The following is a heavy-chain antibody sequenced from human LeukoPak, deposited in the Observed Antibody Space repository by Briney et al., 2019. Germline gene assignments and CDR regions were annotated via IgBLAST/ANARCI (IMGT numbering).Heavy chain of an antibody. CDR3: ATAPYDSRGIFDY. J-gene: IGHJ4*02. CDR1: GFTFDDYA. D-gene: IGHD3-22*01. V-gene: IGHV3-43D*03. Sequence: PGGSLRLSCAASGFTFDDYAMRWVRQAPGKGLECVSLISWDGDSTYYADSVKGRFTISRDNNKNSLYLQMNSLRTEDTALYYCATAPYDSRGIFDYWGQGTLVTVSS. CDR2: ISWDGDST.